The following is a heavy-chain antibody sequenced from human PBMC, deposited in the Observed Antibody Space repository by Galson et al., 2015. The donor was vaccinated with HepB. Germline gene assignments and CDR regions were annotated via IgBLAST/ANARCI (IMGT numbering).Heavy chain of an antibody. Sequence: SLRLSCAASGFTFSSYGMHWVRQAPGKGLEWVAVIWYDGSNKYYADSVKGRFTISRDNSKNTLYLQMNSLRAEDTAVYYCARDLGSSPTFYGMDVWGQGTTVTVSS. CDR2: IWYDGSNK. D-gene: IGHD6-6*01. V-gene: IGHV3-33*01. CDR1: GFTFSSYG. J-gene: IGHJ6*02. CDR3: ARDLGSSPTFYGMDV.